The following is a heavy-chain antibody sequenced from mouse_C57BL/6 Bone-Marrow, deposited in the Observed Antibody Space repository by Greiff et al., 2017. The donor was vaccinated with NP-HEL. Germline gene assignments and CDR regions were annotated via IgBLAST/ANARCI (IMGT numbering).Heavy chain of an antibody. V-gene: IGHV1-50*01. CDR1: GYTFTSYW. CDR2: IEPCDSYT. Sequence: QVQLQQPGAEPVKPGASVKLFCKASGYTFTSYWMQRVEQRPGQGPGWDGEIEPCDSYTNYNQKFKGKATMTVDTSSSTAYMQLSSLTSEDSAVYYCARWGPPYAMDYWGQGTSVTVSS. CDR3: ARWGPPYAMDY. J-gene: IGHJ4*01.